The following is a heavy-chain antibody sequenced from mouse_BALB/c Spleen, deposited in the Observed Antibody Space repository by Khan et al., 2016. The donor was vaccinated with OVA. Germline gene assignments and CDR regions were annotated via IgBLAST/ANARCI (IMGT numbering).Heavy chain of an antibody. CDR3: ARGMDYDGGFDY. CDR2: ISYSGST. D-gene: IGHD2-4*01. V-gene: IGHV3-2*02. Sequence: EVQLQESGPGLVKPSQSLSLTCTVTGYSITSDYAWNWIRQFPGNKLEWMGYISYSGSTSYNPSLKSRISITRDTSKNQFFLQLNSVTTEDTATYYCARGMDYDGGFDYWGQGATLPISS. CDR1: GYSITSDYA. J-gene: IGHJ2*01.